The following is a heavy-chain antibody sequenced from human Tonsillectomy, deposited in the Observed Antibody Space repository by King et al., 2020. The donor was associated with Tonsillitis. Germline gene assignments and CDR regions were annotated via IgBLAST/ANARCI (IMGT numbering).Heavy chain of an antibody. CDR1: GYTFTSYA. D-gene: IGHD3-10*01. Sequence: QLVQSGAEVKKPGASVKVSCKASGYTFTSYAMHWVRQAPGQRLEWMGWINAGNGNTKYSQKFQGRVTITRDTSASTAYMELSSLRSEDTAVYYCARGFGGFGELFTFYSWGQGTLVTVSS. J-gene: IGHJ4*02. CDR2: INAGNGNT. CDR3: ARGFGGFGELFTFYS. V-gene: IGHV1-3*01.